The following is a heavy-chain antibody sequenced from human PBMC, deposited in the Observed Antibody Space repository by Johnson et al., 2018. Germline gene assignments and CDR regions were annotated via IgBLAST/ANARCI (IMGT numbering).Heavy chain of an antibody. J-gene: IGHJ4*02. Sequence: VQLVQSGGGLVQPGGSLRLSCAASGFTFTNFAMGWVRQAPGQALEWVSVLRDNGGAAYYADSVKGRFTISRDNSKNPLLLQMNSLRDEDTALYYCAKTAGSYTRRFDCWGQGNLVTVSS. CDR3: AKTAGSYTRRFDC. D-gene: IGHD2-21*02. V-gene: IGHV3-23*04. CDR2: LRDNGGAA. CDR1: GFTFTNFA.